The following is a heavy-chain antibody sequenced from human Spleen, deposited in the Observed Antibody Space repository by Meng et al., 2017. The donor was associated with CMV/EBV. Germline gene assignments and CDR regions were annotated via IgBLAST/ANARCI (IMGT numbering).Heavy chain of an antibody. D-gene: IGHD2-15*01. J-gene: IGHJ6*02. V-gene: IGHV1-2*02. Sequence: ASVKVSCKASGYTFTGYYVHWVRQAPGQGLEWMGWINPNSDGTMYTQNFQGRVTMTRDTSISTAYMELSRLRSDDTAVYYCARSYYYCSGINCYMVNGMDVWGQGTTVTVSS. CDR2: INPNSDGT. CDR1: GYTFTGYY. CDR3: ARSYYYCSGINCYMVNGMDV.